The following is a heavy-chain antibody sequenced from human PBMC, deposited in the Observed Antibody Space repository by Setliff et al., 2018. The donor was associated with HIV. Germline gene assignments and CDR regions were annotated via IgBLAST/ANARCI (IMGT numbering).Heavy chain of an antibody. CDR3: AHSVPEDFNSSSWYKFYYGMDV. Sequence: GWVRQAPGKGLEWLALIYWDDDKRYSPSLKSRLTITKDTSKNQVVLTMTNMDPVDTATYYCAHSVPEDFNSSSWYKFYYGMDVWGQGTTVTVSS. V-gene: IGHV2-5*02. J-gene: IGHJ6*02. CDR2: IYWDDDK. D-gene: IGHD6-13*01.